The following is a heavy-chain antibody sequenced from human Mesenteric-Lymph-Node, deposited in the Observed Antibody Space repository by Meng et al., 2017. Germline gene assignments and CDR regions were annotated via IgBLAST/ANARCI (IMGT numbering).Heavy chain of an antibody. CDR3: ARRPTGIDY. Sequence: QVQLVGSGGGLVKPGGSLRLSCAASGFTFSDYYMSWIRQAPGKGLEWIGEIIHGGSPSYNPSLKSRVTISIDTSKNQLSLMLSSVTAADTAVYYCARRPTGIDYWGQGTLVTVSS. D-gene: IGHD2-8*02. CDR1: GFTFSDYY. CDR2: IIHGGSP. J-gene: IGHJ4*02. V-gene: IGHV4-34*12.